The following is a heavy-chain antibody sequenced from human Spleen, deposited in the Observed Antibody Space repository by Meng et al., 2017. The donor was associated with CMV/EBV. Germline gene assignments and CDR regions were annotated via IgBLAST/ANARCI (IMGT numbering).Heavy chain of an antibody. CDR2: INSNSGDT. CDR3: ARWGMVLEWLFLFDF. Sequence: ASVKVSCKASGYTFTGYYIHWVRQAPGQGLEWMGWINSNSGDTDYAQRFQGRVTMTRDTSISTAYLELSRLRSDDTAVYYCARWGMVLEWLFLFDFWGQGTLVTVS. V-gene: IGHV1-2*02. D-gene: IGHD3-3*01. J-gene: IGHJ4*02. CDR1: GYTFTGYY.